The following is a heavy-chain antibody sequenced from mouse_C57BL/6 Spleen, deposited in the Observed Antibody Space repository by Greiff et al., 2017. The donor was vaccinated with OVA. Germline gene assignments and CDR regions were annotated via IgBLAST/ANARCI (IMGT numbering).Heavy chain of an antibody. V-gene: IGHV5-4*01. Sequence: EVMLVESGGGLVKPGGSLKLSCAASGFTFSSYAMSWVRQTPEKRLEWVATLSDGGSYTYYPDNVKGRCTIYIANAKNNLYLQMSHLKSEDTAMYYCARDRIYGYPFAYWGQGTLVTVSA. CDR1: GFTFSSYA. J-gene: IGHJ3*01. CDR2: LSDGGSYT. D-gene: IGHD2-2*01. CDR3: ARDRIYGYPFAY.